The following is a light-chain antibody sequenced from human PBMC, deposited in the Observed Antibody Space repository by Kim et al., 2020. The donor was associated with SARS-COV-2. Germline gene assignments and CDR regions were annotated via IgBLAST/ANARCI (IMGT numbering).Light chain of an antibody. CDR1: HRVASRY. J-gene: IGKJ2*01. CDR3: QQYGTLPYT. CDR2: GAS. V-gene: IGKV3-20*01. Sequence: LAPGERATPYGRASHRVASRYLAWYQLKPGQAPRLLIFGASSWAAGVPDRFTGSGSGTDFTLTISSLEPEDFAMYYCQQYGTLPYTFGQGTKVEIK.